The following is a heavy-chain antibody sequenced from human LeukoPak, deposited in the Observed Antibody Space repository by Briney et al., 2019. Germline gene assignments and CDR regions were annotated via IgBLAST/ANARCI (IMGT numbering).Heavy chain of an antibody. J-gene: IGHJ6*03. Sequence: GGSLRLSCAAPGFFFSNYGMHWVRHAPRKGLGWVAFILYDGSNKCYADSVKGRFTISRDNSNNTVYLQMNSLRAEDTAVYYCAKISASAAGDYYYYMDVWGRGTSVTVSS. D-gene: IGHD6-13*01. V-gene: IGHV3-30*02. CDR3: AKISASAAGDYYYYMDV. CDR2: ILYDGSNK. CDR1: GFFFSNYG.